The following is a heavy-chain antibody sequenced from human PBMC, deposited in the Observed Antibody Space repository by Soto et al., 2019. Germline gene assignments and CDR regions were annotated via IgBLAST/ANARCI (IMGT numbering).Heavy chain of an antibody. V-gene: IGHV4-34*01. J-gene: IGHJ6*02. D-gene: IGHD3-3*01. CDR3: ARPITIFGVVSGMDV. CDR1: GGSFSGYY. CDR2: INHSGST. Sequence: SETLSLTCAVYGGSFSGYYWSWIRQPPGKGLEWIGEINHSGSTNYNPSLKSRVTISVDTSKNQFSLKLSSVTAADTAVYYCARPITIFGVVSGMDVWGQGTTVTVS.